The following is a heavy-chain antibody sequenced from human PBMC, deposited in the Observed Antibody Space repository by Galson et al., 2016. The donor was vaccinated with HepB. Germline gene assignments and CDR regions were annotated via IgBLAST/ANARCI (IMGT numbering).Heavy chain of an antibody. Sequence: SLRLSCAASGFTFNYFALHWVRQAPGKGLEWVASISGSGGDSYYADSVKGRFTISRDNSKNTLFLHMNRLTAEDTAFYFCARVDRQEFLLAYLFDFWGPGTLVTVSS. CDR3: ARVDRQEFLLAYLFDF. J-gene: IGHJ4*02. CDR2: ISGSGGDS. CDR1: GFTFNYFA. D-gene: IGHD3-10*01. V-gene: IGHV3-23*01.